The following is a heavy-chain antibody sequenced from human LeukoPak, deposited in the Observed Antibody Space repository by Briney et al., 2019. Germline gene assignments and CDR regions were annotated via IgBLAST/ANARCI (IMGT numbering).Heavy chain of an antibody. CDR2: IIPIFGTA. V-gene: IGHV1-69*13. CDR1: GYTFTTYG. CDR3: ARDQGEDHY. Sequence: SVKVSCKASGYTFTTYGISWVRQAPGQGLEWMGGIIPIFGTANYAQKFQGRVTITADESTSTAYMELSSLRSEDTAVYYCARDQGEDHYWGQGTLVTVSS. D-gene: IGHD2-15*01. J-gene: IGHJ4*02.